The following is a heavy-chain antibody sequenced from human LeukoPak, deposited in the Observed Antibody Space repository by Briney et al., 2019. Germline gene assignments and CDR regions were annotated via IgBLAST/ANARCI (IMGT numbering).Heavy chain of an antibody. CDR3: ARVYYYDSSGYPSYSFDY. V-gene: IGHV1-2*02. J-gene: IGHJ4*02. Sequence: ASVRVSCKASGYTFTGYYMHWVRQAPGQGGEWMGWINPNSGGTNYAQRFQGRVTITRDTSISTAYMELSRLRSDDTAVYYCARVYYYDSSGYPSYSFDYWGQGTLVTVSS. D-gene: IGHD3-22*01. CDR2: INPNSGGT. CDR1: GYTFTGYY.